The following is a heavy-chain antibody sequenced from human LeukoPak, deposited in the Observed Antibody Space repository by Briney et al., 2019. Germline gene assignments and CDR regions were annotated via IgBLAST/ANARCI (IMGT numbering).Heavy chain of an antibody. Sequence: PGRSLRLSCAASGFSFSSYGMHWVRQVPGKGLEWVAVIWYDGSNKNYADSVKGRFTISRDNSKNTLYLQMNSLRVEDTAVYYCASHGGLWGQGTLVTVSS. V-gene: IGHV3-33*01. CDR3: ASHGGL. J-gene: IGHJ4*02. CDR1: GFSFSSYG. CDR2: IWYDGSNK. D-gene: IGHD5-12*01.